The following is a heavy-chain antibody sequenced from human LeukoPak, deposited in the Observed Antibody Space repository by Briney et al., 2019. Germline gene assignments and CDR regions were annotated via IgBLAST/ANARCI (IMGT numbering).Heavy chain of an antibody. CDR3: ARRGGSSGGDFDY. V-gene: IGHV3-21*01. J-gene: IGHJ4*02. CDR1: GFTFSSYS. Sequence: GSLRLSCAASGFTFSSYSMNWVRQAPGKGLEWVSSISSSSSYIYYADSVKGRFTISRDNAKNSLYLQMNSLRAEDTAVYYCARRGGSSGGDFDYWGQGTLVTVSS. D-gene: IGHD6-6*01. CDR2: ISSSSSYI.